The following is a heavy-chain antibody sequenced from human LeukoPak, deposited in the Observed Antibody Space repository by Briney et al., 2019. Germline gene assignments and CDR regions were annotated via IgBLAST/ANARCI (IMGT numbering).Heavy chain of an antibody. J-gene: IGHJ6*03. Sequence: SETLSLTCTVSGGSISSGSYSWSWIRQPPGKGLEWIGYFYYSGSTYYNPSLKSRVTISVDMSRNQFSLRLNSVTAADTAVYYCAMSYYYYYYMDVWGKGTTVTVSS. V-gene: IGHV4-61*01. CDR2: FYYSGST. CDR3: AMSYYYYYYMDV. CDR1: GGSISSGSYS.